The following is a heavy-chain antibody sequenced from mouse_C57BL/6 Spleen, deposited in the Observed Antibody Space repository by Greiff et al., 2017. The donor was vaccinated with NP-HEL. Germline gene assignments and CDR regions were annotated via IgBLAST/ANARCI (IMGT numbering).Heavy chain of an antibody. CDR3: ARTYYYGSSYVRAMDY. CDR2: IDPANGNT. V-gene: IGHV14-3*01. J-gene: IGHJ4*01. Sequence: DVKLQESVAELVRPGASVKLSCTASGFNIKNTYMHWVKQRPEQGLEWIGRIDPANGNTKYAPKFQGKATITADTSSNTAYLQLSSLTSEDTAIYYCARTYYYGSSYVRAMDYWGQGTSVTVSS. D-gene: IGHD1-1*01. CDR1: GFNIKNTY.